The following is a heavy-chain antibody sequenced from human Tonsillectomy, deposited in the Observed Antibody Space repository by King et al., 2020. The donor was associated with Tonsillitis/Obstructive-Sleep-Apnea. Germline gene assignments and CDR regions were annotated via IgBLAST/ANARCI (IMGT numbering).Heavy chain of an antibody. V-gene: IGHV3-30*04. CDR3: ARVPRVGPNTAMALIDP. CDR1: GFTFSSYA. D-gene: IGHD5-18*01. CDR2: ISYDGSNK. J-gene: IGHJ5*02. Sequence: QLVESGGGVVQPGRSLRLSCAASGFTFSSYAMHWVRQAPGKGLEWVAVISYDGSNKYYADSVKGRFTISRDNSKNTLYLQMNSLRAEDTAVYYCARVPRVGPNTAMALIDPWGQGTLVTVSS.